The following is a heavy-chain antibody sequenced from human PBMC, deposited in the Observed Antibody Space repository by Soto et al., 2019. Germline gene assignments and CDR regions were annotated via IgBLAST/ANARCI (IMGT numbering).Heavy chain of an antibody. CDR1: GFTFSSYG. CDR2: VKQDGSEK. J-gene: IGHJ4*02. CDR3: ARSIYCSGGSCYPR. D-gene: IGHD2-15*01. Sequence: PGGSLRLSCAASGFTFSSYGMSWVRQAPGKGLEWVANVKQDGSEKYYVDSVKGRFTISRDNAKNSLYLQMNSLRAEDTAVYYCARSIYCSGGSCYPRWGQGTLVTVSS. V-gene: IGHV3-7*03.